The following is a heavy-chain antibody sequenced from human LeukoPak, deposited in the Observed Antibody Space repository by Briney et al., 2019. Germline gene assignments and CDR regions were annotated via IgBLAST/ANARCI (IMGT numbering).Heavy chain of an antibody. CDR3: ARDSGRPPTSFDY. Sequence: ASEKVSCKASGYAFISYGINWVRQAPGHGLEWMGRIIPILDLTKYAPKIQDRVTITADKSTSTAYMELNSLRSEDTAVYFCARDSGRPPTSFDYWGQGTLVTVSS. D-gene: IGHD1-1*01. CDR2: IIPILDLT. J-gene: IGHJ4*02. V-gene: IGHV1-69*04. CDR1: GYAFISYG.